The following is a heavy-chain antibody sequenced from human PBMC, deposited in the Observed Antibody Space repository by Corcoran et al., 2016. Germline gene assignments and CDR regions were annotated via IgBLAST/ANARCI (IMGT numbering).Heavy chain of an antibody. Sequence: EVQLLESGGGLVQPGGSLRLSCAASGFTFSSYAMSWVRQAPGKGLEWVSAISGSGGSTYYADSVKGRFTISRDNSKNTLYLQMNSLRAEDTAVYYCAKDQGARRVWCYGMDVWGQGTTVTVSS. CDR2: ISGSGGST. CDR3: AKDQGARRVWCYGMDV. J-gene: IGHJ6*02. CDR1: GFTFSSYA. D-gene: IGHD2-21*01. V-gene: IGHV3-23*01.